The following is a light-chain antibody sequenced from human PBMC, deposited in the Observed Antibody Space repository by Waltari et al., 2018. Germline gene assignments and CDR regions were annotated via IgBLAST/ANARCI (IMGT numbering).Light chain of an antibody. CDR3: LSYTSSSTYV. CDR1: GSDVGGYDY. CDR2: EVS. V-gene: IGLV2-14*01. Sequence: QSALTQPASVSGSPGQSITFSCTGTGSDVGGYDYVSWYHQHPGKVPKLMIYEVSNRPSGVSNRFSGSKSGNTASLTISGLQAEDEADYYCLSYTSSSTYVFGTGTKVTVL. J-gene: IGLJ1*01.